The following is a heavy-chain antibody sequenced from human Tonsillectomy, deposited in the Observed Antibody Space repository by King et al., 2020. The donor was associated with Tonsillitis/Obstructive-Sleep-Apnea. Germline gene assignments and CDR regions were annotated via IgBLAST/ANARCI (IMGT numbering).Heavy chain of an antibody. CDR2: ISWNNGTI. V-gene: IGHV3-9*01. CDR1: GFNLDDYA. D-gene: IGHD5-24*01. CDR3: AKVKTEGISYYMDV. J-gene: IGHJ6*03. Sequence: QLVQSGGGLVQPGRSLRLSCAASGFNLDDYAMHWVRQAPGKGLEWVSGISWNNGTIGYADSVKGRFTISRDNAKNSLYLQMNSLRAEDTALYYCAKVKTEGISYYMDVWGKGTTVTVSS.